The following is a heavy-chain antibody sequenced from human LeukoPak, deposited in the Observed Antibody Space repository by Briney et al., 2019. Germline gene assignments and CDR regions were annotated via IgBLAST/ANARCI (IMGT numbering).Heavy chain of an antibody. CDR1: GGSISSSSYY. CDR2: IYYSGST. V-gene: IGHV4-39*01. D-gene: IGHD3-22*01. J-gene: IGHJ3*02. Sequence: KPSETLSLTCTVSGGSISSSSYYWGWIRQPPGKGLEWIGSIYYSGSTYYNPSLKSRVTISVDTSKNQFSLKLSSVTAADTAVYYCARAPLTMIVVAHDAFDIWGQGTMVTVSS. CDR3: ARAPLTMIVVAHDAFDI.